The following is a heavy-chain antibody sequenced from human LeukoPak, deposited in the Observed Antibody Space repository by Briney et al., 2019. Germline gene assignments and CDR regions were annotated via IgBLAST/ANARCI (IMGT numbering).Heavy chain of an antibody. CDR3: AKSYCSSTSCFNDY. V-gene: IGHV3-30*04. D-gene: IGHD2-2*01. J-gene: IGHJ4*02. CDR1: GFTFSSYA. Sequence: GGSLRLSCAASGFTFSSYAMHWVRQAPGKGLEWVAVISYDGSNKYYADSVKGRFTISRDNSKNTLYLQMNSLRAEDTAVYYCAKSYCSSTSCFNDYWGQGTLVTVSS. CDR2: ISYDGSNK.